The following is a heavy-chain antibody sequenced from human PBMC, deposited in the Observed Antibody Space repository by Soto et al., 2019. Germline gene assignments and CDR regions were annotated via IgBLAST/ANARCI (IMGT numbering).Heavy chain of an antibody. CDR2: INPSGGST. CDR3: ARVGRLRYFDWSGEFDY. D-gene: IGHD3-9*01. CDR1: GYTFTSYY. J-gene: IGHJ4*02. V-gene: IGHV1-46*03. Sequence: QVQLVQSGAEVKKPGASVKVSCKASGYTFTSYYMNWVRQAPGQGLEWMGIINPSGGSTSYAQKFQGRVTMTRDTSTSTVYMELSSLRSEDTAVYYCARVGRLRYFDWSGEFDYWGQGTLVTVSS.